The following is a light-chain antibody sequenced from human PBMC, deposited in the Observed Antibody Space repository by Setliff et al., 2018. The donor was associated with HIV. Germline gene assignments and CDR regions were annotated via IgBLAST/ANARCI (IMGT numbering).Light chain of an antibody. CDR2: EVN. Sequence: QSALTQPASVSGSPGQSITISCTGSSSDIGDYNYVAWYQQHPGKAPKVLIYEVNNRPSGVSSRFSGSKSGNTASLTISGLQAEDEADYYCSSYTSSSTLLFGTGTKVTVL. CDR1: SSDIGDYNY. CDR3: SSYTSSSTLL. V-gene: IGLV2-14*01. J-gene: IGLJ1*01.